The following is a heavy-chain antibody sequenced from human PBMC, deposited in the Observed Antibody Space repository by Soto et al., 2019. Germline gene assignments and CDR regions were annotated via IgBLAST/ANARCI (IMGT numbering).Heavy chain of an antibody. Sequence: SETLSLTCTVSGGSINSYYWSWIRQPPGKGLEWIGYIYYSGSTNYNPSLKSRVTISVDTSKNQFSLKLSSVTAADTAVYYCARVTQDWFDPWGQGTLVTVSS. D-gene: IGHD5-18*01. CDR3: ARVTQDWFDP. CDR1: GGSINSYY. CDR2: IYYSGST. V-gene: IGHV4-59*08. J-gene: IGHJ5*02.